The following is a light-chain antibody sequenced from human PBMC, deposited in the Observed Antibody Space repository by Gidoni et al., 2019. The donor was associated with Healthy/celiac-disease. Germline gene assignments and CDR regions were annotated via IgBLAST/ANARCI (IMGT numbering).Light chain of an antibody. CDR1: QSLLHSNGYNY. J-gene: IGKJ3*01. Sequence: DIVMTTSPLSLPVTPGEPASIPCRSIQSLLHSNGYNYWDWYLQKPGQSPQLLIYLGSNRASGVPDRFSGSGSGTDFTLKISRVEAEDVGVYYCMQALQTPLFTFGPGTKVEIK. CDR3: MQALQTPLFT. CDR2: LGS. V-gene: IGKV2-28*01.